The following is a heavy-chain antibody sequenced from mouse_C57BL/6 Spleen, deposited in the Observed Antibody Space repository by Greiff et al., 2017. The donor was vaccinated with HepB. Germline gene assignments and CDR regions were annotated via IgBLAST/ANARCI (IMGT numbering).Heavy chain of an antibody. CDR3: ARSRYDSAWFAY. Sequence: VQLQQSGAELVRPGSSVKLSCKASGYTFTSYWMHWVKQRPIQGLEWIGNIDPSDSETHYNQKFKDKATLTVDKSSSTAYMQLSSLTSEDSAVYYCARSRYDSAWFAYWGQGTLVTVSA. J-gene: IGHJ3*01. D-gene: IGHD2-4*01. CDR1: GYTFTSYW. V-gene: IGHV1-52*01. CDR2: IDPSDSET.